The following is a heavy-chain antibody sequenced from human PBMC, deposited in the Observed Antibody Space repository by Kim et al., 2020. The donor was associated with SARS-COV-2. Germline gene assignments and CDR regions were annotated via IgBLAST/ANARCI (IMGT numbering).Heavy chain of an antibody. CDR3: AKGHPSSGRPTFYS. CDR2: VNNGGNA. CDR1: GFTFSRYA. V-gene: IGHV3-23*01. Sequence: GGSLRLSCAASGFTFSRYAMSWVRQAPGKGPEWIAAVNNGGNAYYANSAKGRFTVFRDNNRNTLDLQMNSLTAEDTALYFCAKGHPSSGRPTFYSWGQG. J-gene: IGHJ4*02. D-gene: IGHD3-22*01.